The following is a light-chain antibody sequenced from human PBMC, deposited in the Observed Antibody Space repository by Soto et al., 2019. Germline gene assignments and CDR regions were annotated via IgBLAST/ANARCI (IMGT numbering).Light chain of an antibody. J-gene: IGLJ2*01. CDR1: SSDVVAYDF. V-gene: IGLV2-14*01. CDR3: SSYTTNIAPVV. CDR2: EVS. Sequence: QSALTQPASVSGSPGQSITISCTGTSSDVVAYDFVSWYQQHPGKAPKYLIYEVSNRPSGVSDRFSGSKSGTTASLTISGLQSEDEADYYCSSYTTNIAPVVFGGGTKLTVL.